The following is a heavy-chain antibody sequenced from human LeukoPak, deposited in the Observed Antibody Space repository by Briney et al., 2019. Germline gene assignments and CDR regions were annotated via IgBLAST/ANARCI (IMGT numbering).Heavy chain of an antibody. V-gene: IGHV4-59*08. CDR3: ARLTYYYDSSGYLYYFDY. CDR1: GGSISSYY. J-gene: IGHJ4*02. D-gene: IGHD3-22*01. Sequence: SETLSLTCTVSGGSISSYYWSWIRQPPGKGLEWIGYIYYSGSTNYNPSLKSRVTISVDTSENQFSLKLSSVTAADTAVYYCARLTYYYDSSGYLYYFDYWGQRTLVTVSS. CDR2: IYYSGST.